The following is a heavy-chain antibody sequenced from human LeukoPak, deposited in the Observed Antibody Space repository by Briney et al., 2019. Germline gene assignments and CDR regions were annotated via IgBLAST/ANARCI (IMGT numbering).Heavy chain of an antibody. CDR2: IKSKTDGGTI. D-gene: IGHD3-22*01. V-gene: IGHV3-15*01. CDR3: TTDLSELDDSGYYAKYFHH. J-gene: IGHJ1*01. Sequence: PGGSLRLSCAASGFTFSKVWMSWVRQAPGKGLEWVGRIKSKTDGGTIDYAEPVKGRFTISRDDSKDTLFLQMNSLKTEDTAVYYCTTDLSELDDSGYYAKYFHHWGQGTLVSVSS. CDR1: GFTFSKVW.